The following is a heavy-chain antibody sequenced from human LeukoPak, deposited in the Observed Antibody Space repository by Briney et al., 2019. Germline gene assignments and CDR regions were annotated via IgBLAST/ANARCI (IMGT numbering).Heavy chain of an antibody. D-gene: IGHD1-26*01. CDR3: ASDGAYAMAV. V-gene: IGHV3-7*04. J-gene: IGHJ6*02. CDR1: GFTFTNNW. Sequence: PGGSLRLSCTAAGFTFTNNWMFWVRQAPGKGPEWLANINQDGSEAYSVDSVKGRFTISRDNAKNTVSLQMNSLRAEDTAVYYCASDGAYAMAVWGQGTTVTVSS. CDR2: INQDGSEA.